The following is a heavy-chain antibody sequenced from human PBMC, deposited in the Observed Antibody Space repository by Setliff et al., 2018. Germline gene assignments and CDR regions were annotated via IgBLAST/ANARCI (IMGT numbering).Heavy chain of an antibody. CDR3: ARDFNGLALGF. CDR1: GYTFAGYY. V-gene: IGHV1-2*02. J-gene: IGHJ4*02. CDR2: INPNSGGT. Sequence: GASVKVSCKASGYTFAGYYIHWVRQAPGQGLEWMGWINPNSGGTKYAQKFQGRVTMTRDTSISTVYMDLGSLRSDDTAVYYCARDFNGLALGFWGQGTLVTVSS. D-gene: IGHD3-3*02.